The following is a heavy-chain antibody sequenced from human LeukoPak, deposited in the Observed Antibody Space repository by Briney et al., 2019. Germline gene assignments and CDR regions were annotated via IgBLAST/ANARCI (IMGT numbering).Heavy chain of an antibody. CDR2: IYYSGST. D-gene: IGHD3-10*01. J-gene: IGHJ4*02. CDR3: ARHEAGYYGSGSYWAY. CDR1: GGSFSGYY. Sequence: SETLSLTCAVYGGSFSGYYWSWIRQPPGKGLEWIGSIYYSGSTYYNPSLKSRVTISVDTSKNQFSLKLSSVTAADTAVYYCARHEAGYYGSGSYWAYWGQGTLVTVSS. V-gene: IGHV4-34*01.